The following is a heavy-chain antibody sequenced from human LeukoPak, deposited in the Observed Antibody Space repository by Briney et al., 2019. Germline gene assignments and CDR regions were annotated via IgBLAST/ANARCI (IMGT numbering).Heavy chain of an antibody. CDR2: ISSSSSYI. D-gene: IGHD3-16*01. Sequence: GGPLRLSCAASGFTFSSYSMNWVRQAPGKGLEWVSSISSSSSYIYYADSVKGRFTISRDNAKNSLYLQMNSLRAEDTAVYYCARDMGGVPYYFDYWGQGTLVTVSS. CDR3: ARDMGGVPYYFDY. CDR1: GFTFSSYS. J-gene: IGHJ4*02. V-gene: IGHV3-21*01.